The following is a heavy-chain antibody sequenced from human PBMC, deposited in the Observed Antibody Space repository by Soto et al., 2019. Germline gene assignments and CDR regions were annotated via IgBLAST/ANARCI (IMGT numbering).Heavy chain of an antibody. CDR1: GVIVRSSY. V-gene: IGHV3-53*01. CDR3: ARLYSASYTSFDY. Sequence: AGGSLRLSCAASGVIVRSSYMTWFRQAPGKGLEWVSAIYSGGTTYHADSVKGRFIISRDNSKNTLYLQMNSLRAEDTAVYYCARLYSASYTSFDYWGQGTLVTVSS. J-gene: IGHJ4*02. CDR2: IYSGGTT. D-gene: IGHD1-26*01.